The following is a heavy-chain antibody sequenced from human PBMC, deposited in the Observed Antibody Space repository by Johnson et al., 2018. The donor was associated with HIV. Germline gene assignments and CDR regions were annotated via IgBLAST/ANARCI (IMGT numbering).Heavy chain of an antibody. D-gene: IGHD6-13*01. CDR3: ARAYSSSWYRDDAFDI. Sequence: VQLVESGGGLVKPGGSLRLSCAASGFTFSNAWMSWVRQAPGKGLEWVAFIRYDGRNKYYVDSVKGRFTISRDNSKNTLYLQMNSLRAEDTAVYYCARAYSSSWYRDDAFDIWGQGTMVTVFS. V-gene: IGHV3-30*02. CDR2: IRYDGRNK. CDR1: GFTFSNAW. J-gene: IGHJ3*02.